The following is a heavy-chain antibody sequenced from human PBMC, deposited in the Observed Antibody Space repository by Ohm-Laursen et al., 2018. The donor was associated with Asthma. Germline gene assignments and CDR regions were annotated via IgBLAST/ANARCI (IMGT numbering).Heavy chain of an antibody. CDR1: GFTFSSYS. CDR3: ARDYGDYDPYCYYGMDV. J-gene: IGHJ6*02. Sequence: SLRLSCTASGFTFSSYSMNWVRQAPGKGLEWVSSISSSSSYIYYADSVKGRFTISRDNAKNSLYLQMNSLRAEDTAVYYCARDYGDYDPYCYYGMDVWGQGTTVTVSS. CDR2: ISSSSSYI. V-gene: IGHV3-21*01. D-gene: IGHD4-17*01.